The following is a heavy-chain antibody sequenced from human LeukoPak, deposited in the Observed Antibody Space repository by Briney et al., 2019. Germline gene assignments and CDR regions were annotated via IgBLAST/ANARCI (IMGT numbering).Heavy chain of an antibody. CDR1: GGSISSYY. Sequence: SETLSLTCTVSGGSISSYYWSWIRQPPGKGLEWIGYIYYSGSTNYNPSLKSRVTISVDTSKNQFSLKLSSVTAADTAVYYCARAYYDFWSGKNWFDPWGQGTLVTVSS. D-gene: IGHD3-3*01. CDR3: ARAYYDFWSGKNWFDP. V-gene: IGHV4-59*01. J-gene: IGHJ5*02. CDR2: IYYSGST.